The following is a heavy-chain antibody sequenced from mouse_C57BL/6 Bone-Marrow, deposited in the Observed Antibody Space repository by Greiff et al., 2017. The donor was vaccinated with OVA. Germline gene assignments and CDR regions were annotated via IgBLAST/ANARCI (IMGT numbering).Heavy chain of an antibody. V-gene: IGHV1-64*01. D-gene: IGHD2-5*01. J-gene: IGHJ1*03. CDR2: IHPNSGST. CDR3: ARGGFYYSNYVGWYFDV. Sequence: VQLQQPGAELVKPGASVKLSCKTSGYTFTSYWMHWVKQRPGQGLELIGMIHPNSGSTHYNEKFKSKATLTVDKSSSTAYMQLSSLTSEDSAVYYCARGGFYYSNYVGWYFDVWGTGTTVTVSS. CDR1: GYTFTSYW.